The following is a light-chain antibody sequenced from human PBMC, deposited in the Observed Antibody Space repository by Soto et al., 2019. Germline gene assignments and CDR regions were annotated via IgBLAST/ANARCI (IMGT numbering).Light chain of an antibody. CDR3: QQYARYPIT. J-gene: IGKJ4*01. V-gene: IGKV1-5*03. CDR1: QSVSNW. Sequence: DIRMTQSPSTLSASVGDRVIITCRASQSVSNWLAWYQKKPGKAPKSLIYRASSLGSGVPSRFSGSGSGTEFTLTISSLESDDLATYYCQQYARYPITFGGGTEVEIK. CDR2: RAS.